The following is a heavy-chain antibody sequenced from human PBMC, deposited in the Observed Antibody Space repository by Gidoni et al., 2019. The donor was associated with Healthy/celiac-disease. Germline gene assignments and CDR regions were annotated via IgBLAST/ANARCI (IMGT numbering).Heavy chain of an antibody. CDR2: ISGSGGST. Sequence: EVQLLESGGGLVQPGVNLRLSCAASGFPFSSYAMRWVRQAPGKWLECVSAISGSGGSTYYADSVKGRFTISRDNSKNTLYLQMNSLRAEDTAVYYCATAPNHRITMIVPFDYWGQGTLVTVSS. CDR1: GFPFSSYA. V-gene: IGHV3-23*01. CDR3: ATAPNHRITMIVPFDY. D-gene: IGHD3-22*01. J-gene: IGHJ4*02.